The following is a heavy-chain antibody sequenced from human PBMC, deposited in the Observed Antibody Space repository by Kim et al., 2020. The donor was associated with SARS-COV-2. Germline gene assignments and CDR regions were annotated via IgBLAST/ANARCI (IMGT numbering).Heavy chain of an antibody. CDR1: GFTFSNYD. Sequence: GGSLRLSCAASGFTFSNYDFSWVRQAPGKGLEWVSAISPRSDDIRYGDSVEGRFTISRDNSKNTLFLQMDSLRVDDTAVYYCAKHGAATAGRTHDHWGQG. V-gene: IGHV3-23*01. J-gene: IGHJ4*02. CDR2: ISPRSDDI. D-gene: IGHD6-13*01. CDR3: AKHGAATAGRTHDH.